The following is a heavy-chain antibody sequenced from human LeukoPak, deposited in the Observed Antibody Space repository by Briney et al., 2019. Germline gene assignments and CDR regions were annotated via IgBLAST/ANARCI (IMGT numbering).Heavy chain of an antibody. CDR1: GFTVSSNY. V-gene: IGHV3-66*02. D-gene: IGHD3-16*01. CDR2: IYSGGST. J-gene: IGHJ4*02. Sequence: GGSLRLSCAASGFTVSSNYMSWVRQAPGKGLEWVSVIYSGGSTYYADSVKGRFTIPRDNSKNTLYLQMNSLRAEDTAVYYCARDSIGAFDYWGQGTLVTVSS. CDR3: ARDSIGAFDY.